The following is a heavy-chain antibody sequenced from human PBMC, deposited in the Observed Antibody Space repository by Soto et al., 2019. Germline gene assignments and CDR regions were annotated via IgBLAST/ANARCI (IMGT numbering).Heavy chain of an antibody. D-gene: IGHD2-21*02. V-gene: IGHV3-48*01. J-gene: IGHJ4*02. CDR2: ISSSSYTI. CDR1: GVTFSSYS. CDR3: ARDPATAPFDY. Sequence: GGSLRLSCAASGVTFSSYSMNWVRQAPGKGLEWVSYISSSSYTIYYADSVKGRFTISRDNVKNSLYLQMKSLRAEDTAVYYGARDPATAPFDYWGQGTLVT.